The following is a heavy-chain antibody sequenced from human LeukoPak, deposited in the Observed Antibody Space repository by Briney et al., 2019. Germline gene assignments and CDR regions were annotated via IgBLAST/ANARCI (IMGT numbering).Heavy chain of an antibody. Sequence: GGSLRLSCAASGFTFSTFGMNWVRQAPGKGLEWVSYISSSTGTIYYADSVKGRFTISRDNAKNSLYLQMNSLRAEDTAVYYCARDITTSIAAAGTSHWGQGTLVTVSS. CDR2: ISSSTGTI. CDR1: GFTFSTFG. J-gene: IGHJ4*02. V-gene: IGHV3-48*04. CDR3: ARDITTSIAAAGTSH. D-gene: IGHD6-13*01.